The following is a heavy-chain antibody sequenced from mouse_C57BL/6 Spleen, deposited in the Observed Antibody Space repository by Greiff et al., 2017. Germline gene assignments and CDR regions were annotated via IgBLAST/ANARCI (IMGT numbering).Heavy chain of an antibody. CDR3: ARNDYDGRFDY. V-gene: IGHV1-80*01. CDR1: GYAFRSYW. J-gene: IGHJ2*01. CDR2: IYPGDGDT. D-gene: IGHD2-4*01. Sequence: VQLQQSGAELVKPGASVKISCKASGYAFRSYWMNWVKQRPGKGLEGIGQIYPGDGDTNYNGKFKGKATLTADKSSSTAYMQLSSLTSEDSAVYFCARNDYDGRFDYWGQGTTLTVSS.